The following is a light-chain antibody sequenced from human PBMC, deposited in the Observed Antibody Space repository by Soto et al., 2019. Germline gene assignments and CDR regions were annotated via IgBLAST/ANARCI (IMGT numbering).Light chain of an antibody. Sequence: DIQMTQSPSSLSASVGDRVTITCRASQSINTYVSWCQQKPGKAPKVLIYAASTLQSGVPSRFSGSGSGTDFTLTISHLQPEDFATYYCQQSFSSPPTFGQGTKVDIK. V-gene: IGKV1-39*01. CDR1: QSINTY. CDR3: QQSFSSPPT. J-gene: IGKJ2*01. CDR2: AAS.